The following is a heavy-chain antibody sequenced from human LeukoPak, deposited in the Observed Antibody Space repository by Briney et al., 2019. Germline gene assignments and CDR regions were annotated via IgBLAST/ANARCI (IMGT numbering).Heavy chain of an antibody. V-gene: IGHV1-69*05. CDR1: GGTFSSYA. J-gene: IGHJ4*02. CDR3: ARDLDTAMGLDY. Sequence: SVKVSCKASGGTFSSYAISWVRQAPGQGLEWMGGIIPIFGTANYAQKLQGRVTTTTDTSTSTAYMELRSLRSDDTAVYYCARDLDTAMGLDYWGQGTLVTVSS. D-gene: IGHD5-18*01. CDR2: IIPIFGTA.